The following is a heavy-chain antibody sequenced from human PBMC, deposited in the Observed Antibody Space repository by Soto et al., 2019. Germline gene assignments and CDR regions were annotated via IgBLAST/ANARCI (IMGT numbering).Heavy chain of an antibody. CDR2: INPKSGGT. D-gene: IGHD2-8*01. J-gene: IGHJ6*02. V-gene: IGHV1-2*04. CDR1: GYSFTDYH. CDR3: ARGDSTDCSNGVCSFFYNHDMDV. Sequence: ASVKVSCKASGYSFTDYHIHWVRQAPGQGLEWLGRINPKSGGTSTAQKFQGWVTMTTDTSISTASMELTRLTSDDTAIYYCARGDSTDCSNGVCSFFYNHDMDVWG.